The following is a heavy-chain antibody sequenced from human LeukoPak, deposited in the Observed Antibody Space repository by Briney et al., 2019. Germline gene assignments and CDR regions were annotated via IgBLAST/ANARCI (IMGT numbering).Heavy chain of an antibody. J-gene: IGHJ4*02. CDR3: ARSGYDSSSYYPAIY. V-gene: IGHV1-18*01. CDR1: GYTFTSYG. Sequence: ASVKVSCKASGYTFTSYGISWVRQAPGQGLEWMGWISAYNGNTNYAQKLQGRVTMTTDTSTSTAYMELRSLRSDDTAVYYCARSGYDSSSYYPAIYWGQGTLVTVSS. D-gene: IGHD3-22*01. CDR2: ISAYNGNT.